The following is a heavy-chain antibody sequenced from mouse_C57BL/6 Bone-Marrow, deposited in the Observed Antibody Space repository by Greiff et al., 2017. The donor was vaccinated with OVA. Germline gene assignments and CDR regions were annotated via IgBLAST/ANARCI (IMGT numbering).Heavy chain of an antibody. J-gene: IGHJ3*01. CDR3: ARGGYGNVAY. D-gene: IGHD2-10*02. CDR1: GYTFTDYY. V-gene: IGHV1-76*01. CDR2: IYPGSGNT. Sequence: QVQLQQSGAELVRPGASVKLSCKASGYTFTDYYINWVKQRPGQGLEWIARIYPGSGNTYYNEKFKGKATLTAEKSSSTAYMQLSSLTSEDSAVYFCARGGYGNVAYWGQGTLVTVSA.